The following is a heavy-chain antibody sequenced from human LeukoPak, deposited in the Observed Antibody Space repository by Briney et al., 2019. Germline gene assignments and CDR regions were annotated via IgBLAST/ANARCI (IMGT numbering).Heavy chain of an antibody. V-gene: IGHV3-48*01. J-gene: IGHJ4*02. Sequence: GGSLRLSCAASGFTFNSYSMNWVRQAPGKGLEWVSYISSSSSTIYYADSVKGRFTISRDNAKNSLYLQMNSLRAEDTAVYYCASFVSSWYNNYWGQGTLVTVSS. D-gene: IGHD6-13*01. CDR3: ASFVSSWYNNY. CDR2: ISSSSSTI. CDR1: GFTFNSYS.